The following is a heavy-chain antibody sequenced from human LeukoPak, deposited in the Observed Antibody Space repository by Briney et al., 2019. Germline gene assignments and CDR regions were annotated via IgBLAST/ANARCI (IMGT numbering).Heavy chain of an antibody. Sequence: PSETLSLTCTVSGGSISSYYWSWIRQPPGKGLEWIGYIYYSGSTNYNPSLKSRVTISVDTSKNQFSLKLSSVTAADTAVYYCARPVPLRGGYPILPGRFDYWGQGTLVTVSS. CDR2: IYYSGST. CDR3: ARPVPLRGGYPILPGRFDY. J-gene: IGHJ4*02. V-gene: IGHV4-59*01. D-gene: IGHD3-22*01. CDR1: GGSISSYY.